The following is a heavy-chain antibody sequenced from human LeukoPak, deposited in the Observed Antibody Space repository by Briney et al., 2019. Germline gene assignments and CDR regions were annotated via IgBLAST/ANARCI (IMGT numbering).Heavy chain of an antibody. CDR3: ARRNYFSSSGPKDHFDY. J-gene: IGHJ4*02. D-gene: IGHD6-19*01. CDR2: VFPGDSNI. CDR1: GYTFSTYW. V-gene: IGHV5-51*01. Sequence: GESLKISCNASGYTFSTYWIALVRQSPGKGLEWMGSVFPGDSNISYSPSFQGQVAISADKSINAAYLQWSSMKASDTAIYYCARRNYFSSSGPKDHFDYWGQGTLVTVSS.